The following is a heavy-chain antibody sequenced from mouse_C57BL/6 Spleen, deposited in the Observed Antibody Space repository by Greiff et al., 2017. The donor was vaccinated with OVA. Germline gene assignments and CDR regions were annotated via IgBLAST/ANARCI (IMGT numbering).Heavy chain of an antibody. CDR1: GYTFTDYN. CDR3: ARGYYGRSYQAGVAY. J-gene: IGHJ3*01. V-gene: IGHV1-18*01. CDR2: INPNNGGT. D-gene: IGHD1-1*01. Sequence: VQLQQSGPELVKPGASVKIPCKASGYTFTDYNMDWVKQSHGKSLEWIGDINPNNGGTIYNQKFKGKATLTVDTSSSTAYMELRSLTSEETAVYYGARGYYGRSYQAGVAYWGQGTLVTVSA.